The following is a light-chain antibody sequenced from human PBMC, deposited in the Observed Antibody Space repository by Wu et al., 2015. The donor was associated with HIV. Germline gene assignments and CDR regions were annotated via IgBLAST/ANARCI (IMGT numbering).Light chain of an antibody. CDR2: TAS. CDR3: QQSYSAPXT. CDR1: QTISRY. Sequence: DIQMTQSPSSLSASVGDRVTITCRASQTISRYLSWYQQKPGKAPKLLIYTASSLQSGVPSRFSGGASGTDFTLTISNLQPEDFAIYYCQQSYSAPXTFGPGTKVDIK. V-gene: IGKV1-39*01. J-gene: IGKJ3*01.